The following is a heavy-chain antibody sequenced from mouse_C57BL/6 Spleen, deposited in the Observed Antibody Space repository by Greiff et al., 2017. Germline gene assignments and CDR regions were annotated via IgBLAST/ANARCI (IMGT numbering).Heavy chain of an antibody. CDR3: ARDPSSPLLYYAMDY. J-gene: IGHJ4*01. V-gene: IGHV3-6*01. CDR2: ISYDGSN. CDR1: GYSITSGYY. Sequence: DVKLQESGPGLVKPSQSLSLTCSVTGYSITSGYYWNWIRQFPGNKLEWMGYISYDGSNNYNPSLKNRISITRDTSKNQFFLKLNSVTTEDTATYYCARDPSSPLLYYAMDYWGQGTSVTVSS.